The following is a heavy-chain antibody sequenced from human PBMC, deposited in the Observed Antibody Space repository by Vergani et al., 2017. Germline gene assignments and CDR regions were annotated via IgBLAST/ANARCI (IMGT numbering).Heavy chain of an antibody. J-gene: IGHJ5*02. D-gene: IGHD1-1*01. V-gene: IGHV4-39*01. CDR3: ARGDGTTGTTGDP. CDR1: GGSISSSSYY. Sequence: QLQLQESGPGLVKPSETLSLTCTVSGGSISSSSYYWGWIRQPPGKGLEWIGSIYYSGSTYYNPSLKSRVTISVDTSKNQFSRKLSSVTAADTAVYYCARGDGTTGTTGDPWGQGTLVTVSS. CDR2: IYYSGST.